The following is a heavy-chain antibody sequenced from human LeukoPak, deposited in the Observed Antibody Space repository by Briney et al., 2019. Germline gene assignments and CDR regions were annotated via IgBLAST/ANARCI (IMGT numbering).Heavy chain of an antibody. CDR1: GGSFSGYY. Sequence: SETLSLTCAVSGGSFSGYYWSWIRQPPGKGLEWIGEINHSGSTNYNPPLKSRVTISVDTSKNQFSLKLSSVTAADTAVYYCARGDFFGYWGQGTLVTVSS. CDR3: ARGDFFGY. V-gene: IGHV4-34*01. CDR2: INHSGST. J-gene: IGHJ4*02. D-gene: IGHD3-3*01.